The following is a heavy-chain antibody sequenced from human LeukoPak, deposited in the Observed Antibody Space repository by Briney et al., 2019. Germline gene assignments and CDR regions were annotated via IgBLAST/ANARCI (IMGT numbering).Heavy chain of an antibody. D-gene: IGHD6-13*01. J-gene: IGHJ4*02. CDR2: IYYSGST. CDR3: ARRATAAGSGFDY. V-gene: IGHV4-39*01. Sequence: PSETLSLTCTVSGGSISSTSLYWGWIRQPPGKGLEWIGNIYYSGSTFYNPSLKSRVTMSVDTSKNQFSLKLSSVTAADTAVYYCARRATAAGSGFDYWGQGTLVTVSS. CDR1: GGSISSTSLY.